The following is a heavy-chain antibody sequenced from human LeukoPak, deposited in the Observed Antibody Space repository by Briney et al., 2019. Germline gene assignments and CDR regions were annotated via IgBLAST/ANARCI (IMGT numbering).Heavy chain of an antibody. D-gene: IGHD5-24*01. CDR3: AKAVGYNTYWYFDL. CDR1: GFTFSSYA. V-gene: IGHV3-23*01. J-gene: IGHJ2*01. Sequence: PGGSLRLSCAASGFTFSSYAMSWVRQAPGKGLEWVSAISGSGGSTYYADSVKGRFTISGSNSKNTLYLQMNNLSVDDTAVYYCAKAVGYNTYWYFDLWGRGTLVTVSS. CDR2: ISGSGGST.